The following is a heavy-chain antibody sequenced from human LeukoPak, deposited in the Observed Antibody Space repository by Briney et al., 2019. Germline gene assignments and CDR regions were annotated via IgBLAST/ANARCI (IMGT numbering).Heavy chain of an antibody. CDR2: MNQDGSEK. CDR1: GFTVSSDY. J-gene: IGHJ4*02. CDR3: ARETGLGADY. Sequence: GSLRLSSVVSGFTVSSDYMSWVRQAPGKGLEWVALMNQDGSEKYYVDSVKGRFTISRDNVKDSLYLQMNSLRAEDTARYYCARETGLGADYWGQGTLVTVSS. D-gene: IGHD1-26*01. V-gene: IGHV3-7*01.